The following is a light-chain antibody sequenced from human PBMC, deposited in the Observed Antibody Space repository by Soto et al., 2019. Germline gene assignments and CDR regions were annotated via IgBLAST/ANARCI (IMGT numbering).Light chain of an antibody. CDR2: GAS. CDR1: QSVSSSY. V-gene: IGKV3-15*01. J-gene: IGKJ5*01. CDR3: QQYNSYPPT. Sequence: EIVLTQSPGTLSLSPGERATLSCRASQSVSSSYLAWYQQKPGQAPRLLIYGASTRATGIPARFSGSGSGTEFTLTISSLQSEDFAIYYCQQYNSYPPTFGQGTRLEIK.